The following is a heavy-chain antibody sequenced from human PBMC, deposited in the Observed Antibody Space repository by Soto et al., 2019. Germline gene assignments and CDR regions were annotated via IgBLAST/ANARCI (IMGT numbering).Heavy chain of an antibody. V-gene: IGHV1-69*08. CDR3: ARDDGDYGAFDI. Sequence: QVQQVQSGAEVKKPGSSVKVSCKASGGTFSSYTISWVRQAPGQGLEWMGRIIPILGIANYAQKFQGRVTITADKSTSTAYMELSCLRSEDTAVYYCARDDGDYGAFDIWGQGTMVTVSS. D-gene: IGHD4-17*01. CDR1: GGTFSSYT. J-gene: IGHJ3*02. CDR2: IIPILGIA.